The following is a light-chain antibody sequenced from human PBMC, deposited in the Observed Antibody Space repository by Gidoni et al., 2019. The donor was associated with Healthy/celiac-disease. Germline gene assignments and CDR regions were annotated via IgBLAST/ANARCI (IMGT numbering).Light chain of an antibody. V-gene: IGKV1-39*01. J-gene: IGKJ2*02. CDR1: QSISSY. CDR2: AAS. CDR3: QQLYSTPCT. Sequence: QMPQSPSSLSASVGDRVTITCRASQSISSYLNWYQQKPGKAPKLLIYAASSLQSGVPSRFSGSGSGTDFTLTISSLQPEDFATYYCQQLYSTPCTFGQGTKLEIK.